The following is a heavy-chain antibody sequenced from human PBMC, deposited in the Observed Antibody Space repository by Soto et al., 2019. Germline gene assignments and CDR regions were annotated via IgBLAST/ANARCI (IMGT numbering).Heavy chain of an antibody. CDR1: GFTFSSYW. CDR3: ARLVSNWNYVHSYYYMDV. D-gene: IGHD1-7*01. V-gene: IGHV3-74*01. Sequence: VGSLRLSCAASGFTFSSYWMHWVRQAPGKGLVWVSRINSDGSSTSYADSVKGRFTISRDNAKNSLYLQMNSLRAEDTAVYYCARLVSNWNYVHSYYYMDVWGKGTTVTVSS. CDR2: INSDGSST. J-gene: IGHJ6*03.